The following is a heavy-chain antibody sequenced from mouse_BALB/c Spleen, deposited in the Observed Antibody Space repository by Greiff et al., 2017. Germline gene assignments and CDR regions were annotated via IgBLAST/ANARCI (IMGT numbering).Heavy chain of an antibody. CDR1: GFTFSSFG. Sequence: EVNLVESGGGLVQPGGSRKLSCAASGFTFSSFGMHWVRQAPEKGLEWVAYISSGSSTIYYADTVKGRFTISRDNPKNTLFLQMISLRSEDTAMYYCARSGCDGYAMDYWGQGTSVTVSS. J-gene: IGHJ4*01. CDR3: ARSGCDGYAMDY. V-gene: IGHV5-17*02. CDR2: ISSGSSTI. D-gene: IGHD2-13*01.